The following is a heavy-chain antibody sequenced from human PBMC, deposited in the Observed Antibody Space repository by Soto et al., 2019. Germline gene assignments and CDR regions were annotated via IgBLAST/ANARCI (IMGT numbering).Heavy chain of an antibody. D-gene: IGHD7-27*01. CDR3: ARGRYCLTGRCFPNWFDS. Sequence: SETLSLTCTVSGGSISSGDYYWSWIRQPPGKGLEWIGYIYYSGSTYYNPSLKSRVTISVDTSKNQFSLKLSSVTAADTAVYFCARGRYCLTGRCFPNWFDSWGQGALVTVSS. V-gene: IGHV4-30-4*01. J-gene: IGHJ5*01. CDR1: GGSISSGDYY. CDR2: IYYSGST.